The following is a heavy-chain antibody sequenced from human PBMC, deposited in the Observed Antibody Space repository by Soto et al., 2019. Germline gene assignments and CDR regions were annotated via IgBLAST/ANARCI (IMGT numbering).Heavy chain of an antibody. D-gene: IGHD6-19*01. V-gene: IGHV3-30*18. Sequence: GGSLRLSCVATGFTFNSYGMHWVRQAPGKGLEWVAVISYDGSNKYYADSVKGRFTISRDNSKNTLYLQMNSLRAEDTAVYYCAKDCCSSAWYNYYYYYMDVWGKGTTVTVSS. CDR1: GFTFNSYG. J-gene: IGHJ6*03. CDR3: AKDCCSSAWYNYYYYYMDV. CDR2: ISYDGSNK.